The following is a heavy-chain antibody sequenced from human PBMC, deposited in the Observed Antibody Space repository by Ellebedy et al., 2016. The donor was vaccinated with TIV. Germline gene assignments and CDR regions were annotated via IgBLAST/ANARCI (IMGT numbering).Heavy chain of an antibody. J-gene: IGHJ4*02. CDR2: IIPILGIA. Sequence: AASVKVSCKASGYTFTSYAMHWVRQAPGQGLEWMGRIIPILGIANYAQKFQGRVTITADKSTSTAYMELSSLRSEDTAVYYCATTSLGGMTCDYWGQGTLVTVSS. CDR1: GYTFTSYA. CDR3: ATTSLGGMTCDY. D-gene: IGHD3-16*01. V-gene: IGHV1-69*04.